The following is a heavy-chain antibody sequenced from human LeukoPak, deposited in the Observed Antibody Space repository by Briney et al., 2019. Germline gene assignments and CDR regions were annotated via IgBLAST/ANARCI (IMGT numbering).Heavy chain of an antibody. CDR3: AKGGRECSSTTCYTLYNWFDP. CDR2: INNYGGSR. D-gene: IGHD2-2*02. Sequence: PGGSLRLSCAASGFTFSSYAMSWVRQAPGKGLEWVSSINNYGGSRNYADSVKGRFTISRDNSKNTLYLQMNSLRVEDTAIYYCAKGGRECSSTTCYTLYNWFDPWGQGTLVTVSS. J-gene: IGHJ5*02. V-gene: IGHV3-23*01. CDR1: GFTFSSYA.